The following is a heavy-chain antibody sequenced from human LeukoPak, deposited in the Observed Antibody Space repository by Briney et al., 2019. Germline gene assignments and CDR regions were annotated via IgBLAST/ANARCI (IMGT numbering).Heavy chain of an antibody. CDR3: ARSAGYCSGGSCYLAFDI. CDR1: GYTLTELS. CDR2: FDPEDGET. V-gene: IGHV1-24*01. Sequence: ASVKVSCKVSGYTLTELSMHWVRQAPGKGLEWMGGFDPEDGETIYAQKFQGRVTMTEDTSTDTAYMELSSLRSEDTAVYYCARSAGYCSGGSCYLAFDIWGQGTMVTVSS. J-gene: IGHJ3*02. D-gene: IGHD2-15*01.